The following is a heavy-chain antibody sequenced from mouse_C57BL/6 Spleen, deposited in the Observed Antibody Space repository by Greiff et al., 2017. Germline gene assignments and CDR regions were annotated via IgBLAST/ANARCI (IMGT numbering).Heavy chain of an antibody. CDR2: ISSGGDYL. V-gene: IGHV5-9-1*02. Sequence: EVKLVESGEGLVKPGGSLKLSCAASGFTFSSYAMSWVRQTPEKRLEWVAYISSGGDYLYSADTVKGRFTISRDNARNTLYLQMSSRKSEDTAMYYCTRAPPDPYYAMDYWGQGTSVTVSS. CDR1: GFTFSSYA. J-gene: IGHJ4*01. CDR3: TRAPPDPYYAMDY.